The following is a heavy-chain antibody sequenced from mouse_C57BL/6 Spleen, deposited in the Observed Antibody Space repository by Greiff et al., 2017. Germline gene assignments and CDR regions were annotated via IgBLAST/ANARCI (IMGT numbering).Heavy chain of an antibody. Sequence: DVKLQESGPELVKPGDSVKISCKASGYSFTGYFMNWVMQSHGKSLEWIGRINPYNGDTFYNQKFKGKATLTVDKSSSTAHMELRSLTSEDSAVYYCAKSGIYYDYDGGFGYWGQGTTLTVSS. CDR2: INPYNGDT. CDR1: GYSFTGYF. J-gene: IGHJ2*01. V-gene: IGHV1-20*01. D-gene: IGHD2-4*01. CDR3: AKSGIYYDYDGGFGY.